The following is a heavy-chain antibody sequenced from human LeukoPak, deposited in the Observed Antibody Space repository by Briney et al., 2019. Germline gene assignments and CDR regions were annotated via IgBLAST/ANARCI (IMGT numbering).Heavy chain of an antibody. J-gene: IGHJ4*02. Sequence: GESLKISCKGSGYSFTSYWIGWVRQMPGKGLEWMGIIYPGDSDTRYSPSFQGQVTISADKSISTAYLQWSSLKASDTAMYYCARVRVGCSSTSCYEGEERVFDYWGQGTLVTVSS. CDR2: IYPGDSDT. CDR3: ARVRVGCSSTSCYEGEERVFDY. V-gene: IGHV5-51*01. D-gene: IGHD2-2*01. CDR1: GYSFTSYW.